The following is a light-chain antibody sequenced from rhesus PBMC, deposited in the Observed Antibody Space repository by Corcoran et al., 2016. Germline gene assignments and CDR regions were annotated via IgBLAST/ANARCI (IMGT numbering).Light chain of an antibody. CDR2: KVS. Sequence: DVVMTQSPLALPITPGQPASISCRSSQSLVHSNGNTYWSWFQQKPGQPPRLLIYKVSNRYSGVPDRFSGSGAGTDVTLKISRVEAEDVGVYYCMQYTHIPFTFGPGTKLDIK. CDR3: MQYTHIPFT. V-gene: IGKV2-65*01. CDR1: QSLVHSNGNTY. J-gene: IGKJ3*01.